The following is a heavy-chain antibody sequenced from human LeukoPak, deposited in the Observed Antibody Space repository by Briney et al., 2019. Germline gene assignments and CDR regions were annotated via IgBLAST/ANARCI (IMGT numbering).Heavy chain of an antibody. Sequence: SETLSLTCTVSGGSISSGGYYWSWIRQHPGKGLEWIGYIYYIGSIYYNPSLKSRVTISVDTSKNQFSLKLSSVTAADTAVYYCARGARTIHYYDSSGYYFDYWGQGTLVTVSS. D-gene: IGHD3-22*01. V-gene: IGHV4-31*03. CDR2: IYYIGSI. J-gene: IGHJ4*02. CDR1: GGSISSGGYY. CDR3: ARGARTIHYYDSSGYYFDY.